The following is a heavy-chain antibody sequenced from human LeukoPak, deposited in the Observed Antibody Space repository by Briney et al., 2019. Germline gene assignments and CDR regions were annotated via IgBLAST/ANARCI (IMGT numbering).Heavy chain of an antibody. D-gene: IGHD2-2*02. CDR3: AREPPYCSSTSCYNYYYYYGMDV. V-gene: IGHV1-69*01. J-gene: IGHJ6*02. Sequence: EAWVRVSCKASGGTFMSYAIRGVRQGRGEGGERVGGINSILGTANYAPKFQGRVTITAHESTSTAYIDLSSLISDDTAVYYFAREPPYCSSTSCYNYYYYYGMDVWGQGTTVTVSS. CDR1: GGTFMSYA. CDR2: INSILGTA.